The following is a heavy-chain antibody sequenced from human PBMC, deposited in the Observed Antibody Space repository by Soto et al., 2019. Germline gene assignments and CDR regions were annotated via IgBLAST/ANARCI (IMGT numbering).Heavy chain of an antibody. CDR2: IIPIFGTA. V-gene: IGHV1-69*12. CDR3: ARGILESSAGWFDP. Sequence: QVQLVQSGAEVKKPGSSVKVSCKASGGTFSSYAISWVRQAPGQGLEWMGGIIPIFGTANYAQKFQGRVTSTADESTSTAYMELSSLRSGDTAVYDCARGILESSAGWFDPWGQGRLVTVSS. CDR1: GGTFSSYA. D-gene: IGHD6-25*01. J-gene: IGHJ5*02.